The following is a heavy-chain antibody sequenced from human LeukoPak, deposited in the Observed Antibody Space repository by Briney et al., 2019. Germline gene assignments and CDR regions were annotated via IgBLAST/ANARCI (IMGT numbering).Heavy chain of an antibody. V-gene: IGHV3-74*01. CDR1: GFTFSNYW. J-gene: IGHJ4*02. Sequence: GGSLRLSCAASGFTFSNYWMHWVRQAPGTGLVWVSRIYNDGSSASYADSVRGRFTIFRDNAKNTLYLQMNSLRADDTAVYYCARSDPTQVKDGGYGYYDYWGQGTLVTVSS. CDR2: IYNDGSSA. D-gene: IGHD5-12*01. CDR3: ARSDPTQVKDGGYGYYDY.